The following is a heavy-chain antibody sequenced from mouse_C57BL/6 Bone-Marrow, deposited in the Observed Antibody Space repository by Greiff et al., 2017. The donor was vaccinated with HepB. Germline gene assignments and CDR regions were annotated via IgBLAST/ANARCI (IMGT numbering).Heavy chain of an antibody. V-gene: IGHV14-4*01. CDR2: IDPENGDT. CDR3: TTITTVVYWYFDV. CDR1: GFTINDDY. J-gene: IGHJ1*03. Sequence: EVQLQESGAELVRPGASVKLSCTASGFTINDDYMHWVKQRPEQGLEWIGWIDPENGDTEYASKFQGKATITADTSSNTAYLQLSSLTSEDTAVYYCTTITTVVYWYFDVWGTGTTVTVSS. D-gene: IGHD1-1*01.